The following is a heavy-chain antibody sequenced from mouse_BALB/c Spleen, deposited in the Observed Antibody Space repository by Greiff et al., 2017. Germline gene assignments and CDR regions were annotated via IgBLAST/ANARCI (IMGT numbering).Heavy chain of an antibody. V-gene: IGHV1-76*01. CDR2: IYPGSGNT. D-gene: IGHD5-5*01. CDR1: GYTFTDYY. J-gene: IGHJ4*01. Sequence: QVQLQQSGAELARPGASVKLSCKASGYTFTDYYINWVKQRTGQGLEWIGEIYPGSGNTYYNEKFKGKATFTADTSSNTAYMQLSSLTSEDSAVYYCARNYLYAMDYWGQGTSVTVSS. CDR3: ARNYLYAMDY.